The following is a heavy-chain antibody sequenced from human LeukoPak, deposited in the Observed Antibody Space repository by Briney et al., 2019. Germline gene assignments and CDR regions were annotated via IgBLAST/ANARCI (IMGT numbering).Heavy chain of an antibody. CDR1: RGTFSSYA. Sequence: ASVKVSCKASRGTFSSYAISWVRQAPGQGLEWMGRIIPILGIANYAQKFQGRVTITADKSTSTAYMELSSLRSEDTAVYYCAKSDSSATENWFDPWGQGTLVTVSS. D-gene: IGHD3-22*01. V-gene: IGHV1-69*04. CDR2: IIPILGIA. J-gene: IGHJ5*02. CDR3: AKSDSSATENWFDP.